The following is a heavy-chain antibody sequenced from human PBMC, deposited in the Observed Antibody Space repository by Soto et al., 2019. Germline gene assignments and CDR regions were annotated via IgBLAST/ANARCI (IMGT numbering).Heavy chain of an antibody. CDR2: SGNKPNSYTT. Sequence: EVQLVESGGGLVQPGGSLRLSCAASGVMFSDHYMDWVRLAPGKGLEWVGRSGNKPNSYTTEYAASVKGRFTVSRDDSKNSLYLQMNSLKTEDTAMYYCVTAKYSSDWRTFDNWGQGTLVTVSS. J-gene: IGHJ4*02. CDR1: GVMFSDHY. V-gene: IGHV3-72*01. CDR3: VTAKYSSDWRTFDN. D-gene: IGHD6-19*01.